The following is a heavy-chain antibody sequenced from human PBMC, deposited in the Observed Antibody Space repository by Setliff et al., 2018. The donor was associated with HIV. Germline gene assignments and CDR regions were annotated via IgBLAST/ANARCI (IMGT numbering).Heavy chain of an antibody. CDR3: AKEGDSAVAYYYYYMDV. CDR1: GFTFRSYS. Sequence: GGSLRLSCAASGFTFRSYSMTWVRQAPGKGLEWVSYISSSGTTKYYAGSMKGRFTISRDNLKNSLYLQMDSLRAEDTAVYYCAKEGDSAVAYYYYYMDVWGTGTAVTVSS. J-gene: IGHJ6*03. D-gene: IGHD5-18*01. V-gene: IGHV3-48*01. CDR2: ISSSGTTK.